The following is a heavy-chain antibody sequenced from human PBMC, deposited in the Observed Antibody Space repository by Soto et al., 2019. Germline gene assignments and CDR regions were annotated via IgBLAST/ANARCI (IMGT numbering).Heavy chain of an antibody. V-gene: IGHV4-61*01. D-gene: IGHD4-17*01. CDR3: ATSTVTTLDWYFDL. CDR2: IYYSGST. J-gene: IGHJ2*01. CDR1: GGSVSSGSYY. Sequence: QVQLQESGPGLVKPSETLSLTCTVSGGSVSSGSYYWSWIRQPPGKGLEWIGYIYYSGSTNYNPSLKSRVTISVDTSKNQFSLKLSSVTAADTAVYYCATSTVTTLDWYFDLWGRGTLVTVSS.